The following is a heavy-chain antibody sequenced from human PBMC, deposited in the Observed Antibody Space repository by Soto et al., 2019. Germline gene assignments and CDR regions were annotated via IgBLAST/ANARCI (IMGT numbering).Heavy chain of an antibody. V-gene: IGHV4-4*07. D-gene: IGHD5-18*01. J-gene: IGHJ4*02. CDR3: AREGSYCTYNFAHGIQLCSFDH. Sequence: PSETLSLTCTVSGVSINTFYWSWVRQPAGKGLEWIGRIFSSGSTSFNPSFESRVTMSVDMSKNHFSLKLTSVTAADMTVYYCAREGSYCTYNFAHGIQLCSFDHWGQGALVIVS. CDR2: IFSSGST. CDR1: GVSINTFY.